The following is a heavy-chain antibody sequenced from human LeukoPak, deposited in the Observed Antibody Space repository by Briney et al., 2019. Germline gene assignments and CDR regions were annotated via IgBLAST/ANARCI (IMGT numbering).Heavy chain of an antibody. D-gene: IGHD3-3*01. Sequence: PGGSLRLSCAASGFIFSTYSMNWVRQAPGKGLVWVSRINSDGINTSYADSVKGRFTISRDNAKNTLNLQMNSLRAEDTAVYYCASPTVFGVVLYYWGQGTLVTVSS. J-gene: IGHJ4*02. CDR2: INSDGINT. CDR1: GFIFSTYS. CDR3: ASPTVFGVVLYY. V-gene: IGHV3-74*01.